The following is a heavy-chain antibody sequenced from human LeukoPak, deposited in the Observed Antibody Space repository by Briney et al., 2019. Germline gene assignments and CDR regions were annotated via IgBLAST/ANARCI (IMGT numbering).Heavy chain of an antibody. CDR3: ARGGYYYDSSAYNS. CDR1: GFIFSNYA. CDR2: ISYDGSNK. Sequence: GGSLRLSCAASGFIFSNYAMHWVRLAPGKGLEWVAVISYDGSNKYYADSVKGRFTISRDNSKNTLFLQMNSLRAEDTAVFYCARGGYYYDSSAYNSWGQGTLVTVSS. D-gene: IGHD3-22*01. J-gene: IGHJ4*02. V-gene: IGHV3-30-3*01.